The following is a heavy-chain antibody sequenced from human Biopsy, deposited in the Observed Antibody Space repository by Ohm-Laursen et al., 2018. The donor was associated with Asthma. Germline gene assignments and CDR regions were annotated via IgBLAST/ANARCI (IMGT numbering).Heavy chain of an antibody. J-gene: IGHJ3*02. CDR1: GFSFRNFA. D-gene: IGHD1-1*01. Sequence: SLRLSCAASGFSFRNFAIHWVRQAPGKGIEWVGVISKDARTQDYADSVKGRFTMARDNSKNTLDLQMNSLREEDTAVYYCVRDGTDDAFDIWGQGTVVSVSS. CDR3: VRDGTDDAFDI. V-gene: IGHV3-30*01. CDR2: ISKDARTQ.